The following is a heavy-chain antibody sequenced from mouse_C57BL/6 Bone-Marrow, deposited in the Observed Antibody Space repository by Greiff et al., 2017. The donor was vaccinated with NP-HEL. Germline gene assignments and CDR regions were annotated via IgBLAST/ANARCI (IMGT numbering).Heavy chain of an antibody. J-gene: IGHJ2*01. V-gene: IGHV5-12*01. CDR1: GFTFSDYY. CDR2: ISNGGGST. Sequence: EVQGVESGGGLVQPGGSLKLSCAASGFTFSDYYMYWVRQTPEKRLEWVAYISNGGGSTYYPDTVKGRFTISRDNAKNTLYLQMSRLKAEDTAMYYCTRHGDDDYFDYWGQGTTLTVSS. CDR3: TRHGDDDYFDY. D-gene: IGHD2-13*01.